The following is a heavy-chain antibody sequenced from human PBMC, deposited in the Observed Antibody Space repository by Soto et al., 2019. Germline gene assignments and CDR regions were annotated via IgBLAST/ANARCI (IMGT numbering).Heavy chain of an antibody. CDR3: ARYQSGSGNSNFDF. Sequence: GESLKISCQAFEYSFRIYWISWVRQKPGAGLEWMGRVDPNDSFATYSPSFQGHVSISVDKSTNIVYLQWRSLRASDTATYYCARYQSGSGNSNFDFWGQGTPVTVSS. V-gene: IGHV5-10-1*01. CDR1: EYSFRIYW. D-gene: IGHD3-10*01. CDR2: VDPNDSFA. J-gene: IGHJ4*02.